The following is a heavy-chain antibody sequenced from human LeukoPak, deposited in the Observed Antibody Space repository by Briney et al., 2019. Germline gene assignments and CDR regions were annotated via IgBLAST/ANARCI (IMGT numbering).Heavy chain of an antibody. Sequence: PGGSLRLSCAASGFTFDDYGMSWVRQAPGKGLEWVSGINWNGGSTGYADSVKGRFTISRDNAKNSLYLQMNSLRAEDTALYHCARVTAEYYDILTGSYYYYGMDVWGQETTVTVSS. CDR2: INWNGGST. V-gene: IGHV3-20*01. CDR3: ARVTAEYYDILTGSYYYYGMDV. CDR1: GFTFDDYG. D-gene: IGHD3-9*01. J-gene: IGHJ6*02.